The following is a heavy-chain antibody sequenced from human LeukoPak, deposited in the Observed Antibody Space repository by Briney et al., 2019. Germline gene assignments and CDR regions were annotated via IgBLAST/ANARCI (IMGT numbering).Heavy chain of an antibody. Sequence: GGSLRLSCAASGFTFDDYAMHWVRQAPGKGLEWVSGISWNSGSIGYADSVKGRFTISRDNAKNSLYLQMNSLRAEDTALYYCAEDPLARHHYDSSGYYSGYFQHWGQGTLVTVSS. D-gene: IGHD3-22*01. V-gene: IGHV3-9*01. CDR1: GFTFDDYA. CDR3: AEDPLARHHYDSSGYYSGYFQH. CDR2: ISWNSGSI. J-gene: IGHJ1*01.